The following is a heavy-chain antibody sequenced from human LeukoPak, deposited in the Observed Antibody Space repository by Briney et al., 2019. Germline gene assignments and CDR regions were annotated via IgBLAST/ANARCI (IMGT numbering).Heavy chain of an antibody. V-gene: IGHV4-34*01. J-gene: IGHJ4*02. D-gene: IGHD4-17*01. CDR1: GGSISSYY. CDR2: INHSGST. CDR3: ASGTVTTSDY. Sequence: PSETLSLTCTVSGGSISSYYWSWIRQPPGKGLEWIGEINHSGSTNYNPSLKSRVTISVDTSKNQFSLKLSSVTAADTAVYYCASGTVTTSDYWGQGTLVTVSS.